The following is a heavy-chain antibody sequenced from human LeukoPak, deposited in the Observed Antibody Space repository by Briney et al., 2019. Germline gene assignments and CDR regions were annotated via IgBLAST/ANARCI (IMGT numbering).Heavy chain of an antibody. CDR1: GYTFTGYY. V-gene: IGHV1-2*02. J-gene: IGHJ5*02. Sequence: ASVKVSCKASGYTFTGYYMHWVRQAPGQGLEWMGWINPNSGGTNYAQKFQGRVTMTRDTSISTAYMELSRLRSDDTAVYYCARGDCSRTSCYGWFDPWGQGTLVTVSS. CDR2: INPNSGGT. D-gene: IGHD2-2*01. CDR3: ARGDCSRTSCYGWFDP.